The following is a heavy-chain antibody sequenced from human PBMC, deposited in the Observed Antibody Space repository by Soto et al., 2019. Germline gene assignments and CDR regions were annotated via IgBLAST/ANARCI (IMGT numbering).Heavy chain of an antibody. CDR3: ARALDSSGYPPFDY. D-gene: IGHD3-22*01. V-gene: IGHV4-31*03. CDR1: GGSISSGGYY. CDR2: IYYSGST. Sequence: QVQLQESGPGLVKPSQTLSLTCTVSGGSISSGGYYWSWMRQHPGKGLEWIGYIYYSGSTYYNPSLKSRVTISVDTSKNQFSLKLSSVTAADTAVYYCARALDSSGYPPFDYWGQGTLVTVSS. J-gene: IGHJ4*02.